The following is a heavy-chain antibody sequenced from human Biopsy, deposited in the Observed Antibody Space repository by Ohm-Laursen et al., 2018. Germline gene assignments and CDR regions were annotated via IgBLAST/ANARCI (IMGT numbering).Heavy chain of an antibody. CDR3: VRGVDYYDPYHYYALDV. J-gene: IGHJ6*02. CDR1: GESFNGYY. CDR2: INHSGRT. V-gene: IGHV4-34*01. D-gene: IGHD3-22*01. Sequence: SQTLSLTWAVYGESFNGYYWSCIRQTPGKGLEWIGEINHSGRTNYNPSLKRRVTISVDTSKNQFFLKVRSGTAADTAVYYCVRGVDYYDPYHYYALDVWGQGTTVTVSS.